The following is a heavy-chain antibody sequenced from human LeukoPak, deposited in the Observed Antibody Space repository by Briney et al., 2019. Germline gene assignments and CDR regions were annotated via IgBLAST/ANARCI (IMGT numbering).Heavy chain of an antibody. Sequence: PGGSLRLSCAASGFTFSSYSMNWVRQAPGKGLEWVSFIRSSSSDIYYADSVKGRFTISRDNAKNSLSLQMNSLRAEDTAVYYCARDISSWEKGVVDYWGQGTLVTVAS. CDR3: ARDISSWEKGVVDY. CDR2: IRSSSSDI. J-gene: IGHJ4*02. V-gene: IGHV3-21*03. CDR1: GFTFSSYS. D-gene: IGHD6-13*01.